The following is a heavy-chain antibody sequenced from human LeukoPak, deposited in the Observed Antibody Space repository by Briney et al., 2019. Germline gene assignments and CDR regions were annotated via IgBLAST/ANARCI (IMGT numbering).Heavy chain of an antibody. CDR2: ISFDGVYT. CDR1: GFTFSSYA. Sequence: TGGSLRLSCAAPGFTFSSYAMHWVRQAPGKGLEWVALISFDGVYTYYADSAKGRFAISRDNSENTLYLQLNSLRAEDTAVYYCARDSTYYYESGSSGPHYFDSWGQGTLVTVSS. CDR3: ARDSTYYYESGSSGPHYFDS. D-gene: IGHD3-10*01. J-gene: IGHJ4*02. V-gene: IGHV3-30*01.